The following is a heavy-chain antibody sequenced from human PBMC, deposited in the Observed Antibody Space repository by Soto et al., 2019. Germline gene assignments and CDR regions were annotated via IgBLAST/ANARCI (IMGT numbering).Heavy chain of an antibody. J-gene: IGHJ4*02. CDR3: ARDGQYYSSSWPFDY. CDR1: GFTFSSYA. V-gene: IGHV3-30-3*01. CDR2: ISYDGSNK. D-gene: IGHD6-13*01. Sequence: GGSLRLSCAASGFTFSSYAMHWVRQAPGKGLEWVAVISYDGSNKYYADSVKGRFTISRDNSKNTLYLQMNSLRAEDTAVYYCARDGQYYSSSWPFDYWGQGTLVTVSS.